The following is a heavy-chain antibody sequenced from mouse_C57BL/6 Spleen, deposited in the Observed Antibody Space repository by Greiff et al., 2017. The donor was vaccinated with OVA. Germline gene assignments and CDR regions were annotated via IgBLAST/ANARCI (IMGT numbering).Heavy chain of an antibody. D-gene: IGHD2-5*01. CDR2: IDPEDGDT. J-gene: IGHJ3*01. CDR1: GFNINDYY. Sequence: VQLQQSGAELVRPGASVKLSCTASGFNINDYYMHWVKQRPEQGLEWIGRIDPEDGDTEYAPKFQGKATMTADTSSNTAYLQLSSLTSEDTAVYYCTTRYYSNFWFAYWGKGTLVTVSA. V-gene: IGHV14-1*01. CDR3: TTRYYSNFWFAY.